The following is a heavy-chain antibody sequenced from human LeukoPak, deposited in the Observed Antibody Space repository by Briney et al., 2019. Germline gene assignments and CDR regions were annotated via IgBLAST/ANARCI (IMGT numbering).Heavy chain of an antibody. J-gene: IGHJ4*02. V-gene: IGHV1-2*02. CDR2: INPNTGDT. D-gene: IGHD5-18*01. CDR1: GYTLTELS. CDR3: AKDQGRGYTYGLYYFDY. Sequence: GASVKVSCKVSGYTLTELSMHWVRQAPGKGLEWMGWINPNTGDTNYAQKFQGRVTMTRDTSSSTAYMELSRLRSDDTAMYYCAKDQGRGYTYGLYYFDYWGQGTLVTVSS.